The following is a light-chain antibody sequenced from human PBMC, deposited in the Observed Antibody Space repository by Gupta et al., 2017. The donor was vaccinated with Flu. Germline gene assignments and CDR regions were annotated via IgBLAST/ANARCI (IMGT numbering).Light chain of an antibody. CDR3: QQYGSSSLT. CDR1: QSVSSSY. CDR2: GAS. V-gene: IGKV3-20*01. J-gene: IGKJ4*01. Sequence: GTLSLSPGERATLSCRASQSVSSSYLAWYQQKPGQAPRLLIYGASSRATGIPDRFSGSGSGTDFTLTISRLEPEDFAVYYCQQYGSSSLTLGGGTKVEIK.